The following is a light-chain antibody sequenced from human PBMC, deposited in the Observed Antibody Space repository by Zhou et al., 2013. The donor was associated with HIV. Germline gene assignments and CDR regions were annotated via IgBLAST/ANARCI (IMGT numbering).Light chain of an antibody. V-gene: IGKV1-27*01. CDR3: QKYNTAPWT. CDR1: QGISNF. CDR2: AKKAS. J-gene: IGKJ1*01. Sequence: DIQMTQSPSSLSASVGDRVTITCRASQGISNFLAWYQQKPGKPPKVLIYAKKASTLQSGVPSRFSGSGSGTDFTLTISSLQPEDVATYYCQKYNTAPWTFGQGTKVEMK.